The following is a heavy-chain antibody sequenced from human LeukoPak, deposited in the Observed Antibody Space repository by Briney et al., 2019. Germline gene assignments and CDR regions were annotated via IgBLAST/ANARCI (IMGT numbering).Heavy chain of an antibody. D-gene: IGHD2-2*01. CDR3: ARHCSSTSCPDYYYYYYMDV. Sequence: PGGSPRLSCAASGFTFSSYSMNWVRRAPGKGLEWVSYISSSSSTIYYADSVKGRFTISRDNAKNSLYLQMNSLRAEDTAVYYCARHCSSTSCPDYYYYYYMDVWGKGTTVTVSS. J-gene: IGHJ6*03. CDR1: GFTFSSYS. CDR2: ISSSSSTI. V-gene: IGHV3-48*01.